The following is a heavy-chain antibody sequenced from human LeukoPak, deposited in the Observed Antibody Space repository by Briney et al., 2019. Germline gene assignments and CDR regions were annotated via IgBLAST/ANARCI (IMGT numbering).Heavy chain of an antibody. CDR2: ISSNSRYI. V-gene: IGHV3-21*01. CDR3: TKDPGHVLRSFDYSEY. D-gene: IGHD3-9*01. CDR1: GFTFSTYS. J-gene: IGHJ4*02. Sequence: PGGSLRLSCAASGFTFSTYSMNWVRLAPGKGLEWVSSISSNSRYIYYADSVKGRFTTSRDNARSSLFLQMNSLRAEDTAVYYCTKDPGHVLRSFDYSEYWGQGTRVTVSS.